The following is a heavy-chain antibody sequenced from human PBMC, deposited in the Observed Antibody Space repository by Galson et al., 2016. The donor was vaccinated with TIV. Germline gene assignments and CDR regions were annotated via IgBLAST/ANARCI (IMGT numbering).Heavy chain of an antibody. J-gene: IGHJ6*02. V-gene: IGHV1-69*13. CDR1: GGTFSSYV. CDR3: ASDRYTTFDTYHYYFGMDV. D-gene: IGHD2/OR15-2a*01. Sequence: SVKVSCKASGGTFSSYVFNWVRLAPGQGLEWMGGIIPLFRTTNYAQKFQGRVTITADESTNTAYMELNSLSSWDTAVYYCASDRYTTFDTYHYYFGMDVWGQGTTVTVSS. CDR2: IIPLFRTT.